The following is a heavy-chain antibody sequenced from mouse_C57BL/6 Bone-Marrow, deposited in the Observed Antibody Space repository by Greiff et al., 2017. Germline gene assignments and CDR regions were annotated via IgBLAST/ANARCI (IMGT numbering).Heavy chain of an antibody. CDR3: ARGRIATVGKCAY. D-gene: IGHD1-1*01. CDR1: GYAFSSSW. V-gene: IGHV1-82*01. Sequence: QVQLKQSGPELVKPGASVKISCKASGYAFSSSWMNWVKQRPGKGLEWIGRIYPGDGDTNYNGKFKGKATLTADKSSSTAYMQLSSLTSEDSAVYFCARGRIATVGKCAYWGQGTLVTVSA. J-gene: IGHJ3*01. CDR2: IYPGDGDT.